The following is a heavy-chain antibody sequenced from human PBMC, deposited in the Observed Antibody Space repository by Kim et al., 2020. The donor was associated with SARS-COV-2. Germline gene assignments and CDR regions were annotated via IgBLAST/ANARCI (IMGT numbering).Heavy chain of an antibody. CDR2: INPSGGST. V-gene: IGHV1-46*01. Sequence: ASVKVSCKASGYTLSSYYIHWVRQAPGQGLEWTGIINPSGGSTSYAQKFQGRVSMSGDTSTNTVYMELSSLRSEDTAVYYCARADGYDFWSGYSGFDYWGQGTLVTVSS. CDR1: GYTLSSYY. J-gene: IGHJ4*02. CDR3: ARADGYDFWSGYSGFDY. D-gene: IGHD3-3*01.